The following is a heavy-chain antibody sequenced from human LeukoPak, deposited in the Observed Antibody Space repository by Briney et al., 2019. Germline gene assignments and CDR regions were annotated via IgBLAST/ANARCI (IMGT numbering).Heavy chain of an antibody. Sequence: ASVKVSCKASGYTFTDHYIHWVRRAPGQGLEWMGWIIPNTGGTSFAQKFQGRVTMTRDTSINTAYMELSSLTPDDTAVYYCARGGYGLGSGGCWGQGTLVTVSS. CDR2: IIPNTGGT. CDR1: GYTFTDHY. D-gene: IGHD3-10*01. CDR3: ARGGYGLGSGGC. J-gene: IGHJ4*02. V-gene: IGHV1-2*02.